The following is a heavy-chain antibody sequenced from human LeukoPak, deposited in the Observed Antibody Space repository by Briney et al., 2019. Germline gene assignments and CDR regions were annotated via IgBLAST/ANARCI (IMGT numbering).Heavy chain of an antibody. Sequence: SETLSLTCTVSGGSISSYYWSWIRQPAGKGLEWIGYIYYSGSGNYNPSLKSRVTISVDTSKNQFSLKLSSVTAADTAVYYCAREAATGDWFDPWGQGTLVTVSS. CDR1: GGSISSYY. V-gene: IGHV4-59*08. CDR2: IYYSGSG. CDR3: AREAATGDWFDP. D-gene: IGHD2-8*02. J-gene: IGHJ5*02.